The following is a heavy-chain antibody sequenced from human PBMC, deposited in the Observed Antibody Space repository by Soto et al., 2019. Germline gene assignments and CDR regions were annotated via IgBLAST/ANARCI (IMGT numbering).Heavy chain of an antibody. CDR3: ARDACSGGSCYLDWYFDL. CDR1: GFTFSSYA. CDR2: ISYDGSNK. Sequence: QVQLVESGGCVVQPGRSLRLSCAASGFTFSSYAMHWVRQAPGKGLEWVAVISYDGSNKYYADSVKGRFTISRDNSKSTLYLQMNSLRAEDTAVYYCARDACSGGSCYLDWYFDLWGRGTLVTVSS. D-gene: IGHD2-15*01. V-gene: IGHV3-30-3*01. J-gene: IGHJ2*01.